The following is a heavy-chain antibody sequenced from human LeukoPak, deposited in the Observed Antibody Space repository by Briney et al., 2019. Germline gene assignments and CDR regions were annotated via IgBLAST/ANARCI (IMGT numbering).Heavy chain of an antibody. V-gene: IGHV4-39*01. CDR1: GGSISSSDYH. CDR3: TRDFGSGRVDY. CDR2: IFYRGST. D-gene: IGHD3-10*01. Sequence: SETLSLTCIVSGGSISSSDYHWGWIRQPPGKGLEWIGSIFYRGSTYYNPSLKSRVTISVDTSKNQFSLRLSSVTAADTAAYYCTRDFGSGRVDYWGQGTLVTVSS. J-gene: IGHJ4*02.